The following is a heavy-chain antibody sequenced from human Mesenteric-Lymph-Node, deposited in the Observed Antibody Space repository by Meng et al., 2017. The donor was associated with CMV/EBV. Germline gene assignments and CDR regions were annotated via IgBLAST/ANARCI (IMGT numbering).Heavy chain of an antibody. CDR1: GDFISSHY. D-gene: IGHD3-3*01. V-gene: IGHV4-59*11. J-gene: IGHJ6*02. Sequence: SETLSLTCTVSGDFISSHYWSWIRLPPGKGLEWIGYIYFTGTTNYNPSLKSRVTISLDTSKNHFSLELSSVTAADTAVYYCARPFVSLMDVWGQGTTVTVSS. CDR2: IYFTGTT. CDR3: ARPFVSLMDV.